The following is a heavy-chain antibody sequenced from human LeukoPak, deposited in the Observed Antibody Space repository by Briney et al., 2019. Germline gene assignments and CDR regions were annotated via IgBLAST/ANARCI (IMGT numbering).Heavy chain of an antibody. D-gene: IGHD3-22*01. CDR3: AKATMIVVVPAYYFDY. CDR1: GFTFSSYA. Sequence: GGSLRLSRAASGFTFSSYAMSWVRQAPGKGLEWVSAISGSGGSTYYADSVKGRFTISRDNSKNTPYLQMNSLRAEDTAVYYCAKATMIVVVPAYYFDYWGQGTLVTVSS. J-gene: IGHJ4*02. CDR2: ISGSGGST. V-gene: IGHV3-23*01.